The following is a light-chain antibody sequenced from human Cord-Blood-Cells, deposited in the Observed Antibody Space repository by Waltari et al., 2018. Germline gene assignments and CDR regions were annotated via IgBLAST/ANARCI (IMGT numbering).Light chain of an antibody. CDR1: SSDVGGYNY. CDR3: SSYTSSSLWV. CDR2: DVS. J-gene: IGLJ3*02. Sequence: QSALTQPASVSGSPGQSITISCPGPSSDVGGYNYVSWYQQHPGQAPTLMIYDVSKRPSGFSNRFSGSKSGNAASLTISGLQDEDEADYYCSSYTSSSLWVFGGGTKLTVL. V-gene: IGLV2-14*01.